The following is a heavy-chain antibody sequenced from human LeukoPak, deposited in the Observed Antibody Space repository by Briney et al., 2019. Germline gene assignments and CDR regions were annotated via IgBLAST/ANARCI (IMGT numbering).Heavy chain of an antibody. J-gene: IGHJ4*02. D-gene: IGHD1-1*01. CDR2: ISTSTSYI. CDR1: GFTFSSYS. V-gene: IGHV3-21*01. Sequence: GGSLRLSCAASGFTFSSYSMNWVRQAPGKGLEWVSSISTSTSYIYYADSVKGRFTISRDNAKDSLYLQMNSLRAEDTAVYYCAKGTLERRPIDYWGQGTLVTVSS. CDR3: AKGTLERRPIDY.